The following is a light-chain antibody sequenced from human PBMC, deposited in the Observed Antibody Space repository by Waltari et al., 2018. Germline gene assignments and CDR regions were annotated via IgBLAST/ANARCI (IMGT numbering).Light chain of an antibody. J-gene: IGKJ1*01. Sequence: DTQMTQSPSTLSASVGDRVTITCRASQGISGLLAWYQQEPGKAPKLLIYKTSSLESGVPSRFSGSGSGTEFTLTISSLQADDFATYDCQQYNSYSWTFGQGTKVEIK. CDR3: QQYNSYSWT. CDR1: QGISGL. CDR2: KTS. V-gene: IGKV1-5*03.